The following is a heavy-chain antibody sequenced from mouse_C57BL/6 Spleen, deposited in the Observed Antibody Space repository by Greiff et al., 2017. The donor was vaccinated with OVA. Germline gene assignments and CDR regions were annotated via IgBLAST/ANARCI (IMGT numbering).Heavy chain of an antibody. CDR3: AIDGIVGGYAMDY. Sequence: QVQLQQPGAELVKPGASVKLSCKASGYTFTSYWMQWVKQRPGQGLEWIGEIDPSDRYTNYNQKFKGKATLTVDTSSSTAYMQLSSLTSEDSAVYYCAIDGIVGGYAMDYWGQGTSVTVSS. CDR1: GYTFTSYW. CDR2: IDPSDRYT. J-gene: IGHJ4*01. V-gene: IGHV1-50*01.